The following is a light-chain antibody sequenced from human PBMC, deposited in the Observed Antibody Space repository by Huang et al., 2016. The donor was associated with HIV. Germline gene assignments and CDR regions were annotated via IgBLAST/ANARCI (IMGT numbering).Light chain of an antibody. Sequence: IQLTQSPSSLSASVGDRVTITCRASQGISNSLVWYQQKPGRAPKLLIYAASTLQSGVTSGFSGSGSGTDFTLTISSLQPEDSATYYCQQFSSYSPLTFGGGTKVEIK. CDR1: QGISNS. CDR2: AAS. CDR3: QQFSSYSPLT. V-gene: IGKV1-9*01. J-gene: IGKJ4*01.